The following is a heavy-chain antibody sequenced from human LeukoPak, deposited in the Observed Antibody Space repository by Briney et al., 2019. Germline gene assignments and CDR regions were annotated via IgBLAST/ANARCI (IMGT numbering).Heavy chain of an antibody. D-gene: IGHD2-2*01. V-gene: IGHV3-23*01. CDR3: ARGSSRAFDY. Sequence: GGSLRLSCAASGFTFSSYAMSWVRQAPGKGLEWVSSISNSGGRTFYTDSVKGRFTISRDNSKNTLYLQMNSLRAEDTAVYFCARGSSRAFDYWGQGTLVTVSS. CDR1: GFTFSSYA. J-gene: IGHJ4*02. CDR2: ISNSGGRT.